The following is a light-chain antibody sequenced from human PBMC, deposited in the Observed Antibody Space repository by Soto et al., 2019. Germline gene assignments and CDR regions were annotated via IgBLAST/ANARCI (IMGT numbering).Light chain of an antibody. Sequence: EIVMTQSPATLSVSPGERATLSCRASQSVSSNLAWYQQKPVQAPRLLIYVASTSATGIPARFSGSGSVTEFNLTISSLQAEDCAVYCCQQYNNWPTGGFGHGAKVE. CDR3: QQYNNWPTGG. CDR1: QSVSSN. J-gene: IGKJ1*01. CDR2: VAS. V-gene: IGKV3-15*01.